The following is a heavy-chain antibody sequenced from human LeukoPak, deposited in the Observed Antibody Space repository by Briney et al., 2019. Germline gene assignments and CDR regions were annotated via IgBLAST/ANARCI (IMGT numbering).Heavy chain of an antibody. CDR2: IYHSGST. V-gene: IGHV4-30-2*01. CDR1: GGSISSGGYY. CDR3: AGMTTVTRGDY. Sequence: SETLSLTCTVSGGSISSGGYYWSWIRQPPGKGLEWIGYIYHSGSTYYNPSLKSRVTISVDRSKNQFSQKLSSVTAADTAVYYCAGMTTVTRGDYWGQGTLVTVSS. D-gene: IGHD4-11*01. J-gene: IGHJ4*02.